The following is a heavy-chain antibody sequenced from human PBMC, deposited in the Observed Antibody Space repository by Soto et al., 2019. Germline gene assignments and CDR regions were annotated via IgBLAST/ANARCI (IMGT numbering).Heavy chain of an antibody. D-gene: IGHD1-1*01. V-gene: IGHV3-15*07. CDR1: DVTISNAW. CDR3: TTGSVEGY. J-gene: IGHJ4*02. Sequence: EVQLEQSGGGLVKPGGSLRLSCAVSDVTISNAWMNWVRQGPGKGLEWVGRIRTKTEGDTTDYAAPVKGSFTISRDDSKNTLYLQMNSLQIDDTAMYYCTTGSVEGYWGQGTLVTVSS. CDR2: IRTKTEGDTT.